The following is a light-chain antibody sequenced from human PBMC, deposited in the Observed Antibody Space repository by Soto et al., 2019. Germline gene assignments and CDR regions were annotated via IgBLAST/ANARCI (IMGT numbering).Light chain of an antibody. CDR1: SSDVGSYNL. J-gene: IGLJ3*02. CDR3: CSYAGSSTWE. CDR2: EVS. V-gene: IGLV2-23*02. Sequence: QSALTQPASVYGSPGQSITISCTGTSSDVGSYNLVSWYQQHPGKAPKLMIYEVSKRPSGVSNRFSGSKSGNTASLTISGLQAEDEADYYCCSYAGSSTWEFGGGTKVTVL.